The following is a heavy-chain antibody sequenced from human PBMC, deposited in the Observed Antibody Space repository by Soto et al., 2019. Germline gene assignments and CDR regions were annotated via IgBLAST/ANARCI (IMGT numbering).Heavy chain of an antibody. CDR1: GFSFNNYW. V-gene: IGHV3-74*01. D-gene: IGHD6-6*01. J-gene: IGHJ4*02. Sequence: PGGSLRLSCAASGFSFNNYWMHWVRQAPGKGLVWVSRVNGDGSSTAYADSVKGRFTISRDNAKNSLYLQMNSLRAEDTAVYYCASTGREYSSTTIDYWGQGTLVTVSS. CDR3: ASTGREYSSTTIDY. CDR2: VNGDGSST.